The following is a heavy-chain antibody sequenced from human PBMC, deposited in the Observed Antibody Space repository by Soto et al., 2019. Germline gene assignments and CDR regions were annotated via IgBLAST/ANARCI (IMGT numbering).Heavy chain of an antibody. J-gene: IGHJ6*02. Sequence: EVQVLESGGGLVQPGGSLRLSCAASGFTFSSYAMRWVRQAPGKGLEWVSSVTGSGGNTYYTDSVKGRFSISRDNSKNTLYLQMNNLRAEDTAVYYCARPMGAAGGYYYGMDVWGQGTTVTVSS. CDR2: VTGSGGNT. D-gene: IGHD1-26*01. CDR1: GFTFSSYA. V-gene: IGHV3-23*01. CDR3: ARPMGAAGGYYYGMDV.